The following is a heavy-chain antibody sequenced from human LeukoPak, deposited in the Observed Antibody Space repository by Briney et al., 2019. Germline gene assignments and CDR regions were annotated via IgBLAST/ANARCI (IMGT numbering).Heavy chain of an antibody. J-gene: IGHJ4*02. CDR2: INPNSGGA. CDR1: GYTFTGYY. V-gene: IGHV1-2*02. D-gene: IGHD6-6*01. Sequence: RASVKVSCKASGYTFTGYYMHWVRQAPGQGLEWMGWINPNSGGANYAQKFQGRVTMTRDTPISTAYMELSRLRSDDTAVYYCARAEWYSSSSYLFDYWGQGTLVTVSS. CDR3: ARAEWYSSSSYLFDY.